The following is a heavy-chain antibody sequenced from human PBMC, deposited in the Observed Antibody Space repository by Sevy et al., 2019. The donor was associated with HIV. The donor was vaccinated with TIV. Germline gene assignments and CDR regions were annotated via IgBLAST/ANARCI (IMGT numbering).Heavy chain of an antibody. J-gene: IGHJ3*02. CDR2: ISGSGGST. V-gene: IGHV3-23*01. D-gene: IGHD3-22*01. CDR3: AKVFSGYYYFDAFDI. CDR1: GFTFSSYA. Sequence: GGSLRLSCAASGFTFSSYAMSWVRQAPGKGLEWVSAISGSGGSTYYADSVKGRFTISRDNSKKALYLKMNSLRAEDTAVYYCAKVFSGYYYFDAFDIWGQGTMVTVSS.